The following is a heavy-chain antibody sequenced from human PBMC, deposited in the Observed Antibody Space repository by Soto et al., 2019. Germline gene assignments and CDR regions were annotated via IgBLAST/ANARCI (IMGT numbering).Heavy chain of an antibody. J-gene: IGHJ3*02. CDR2: ISSSGSTI. D-gene: IGHD2-15*01. CDR1: GFTFSSYE. Sequence: GGSLRLSCAASGFTFSSYEMNWVRQAPGKGLEWVSYISSSGSTIYYADSVKGRFTISRDNAKNSLYLQMNSLRAEDTAVYYCARDSTPQHCSGGSCYPDAFDIWGQGTMVTVSS. CDR3: ARDSTPQHCSGGSCYPDAFDI. V-gene: IGHV3-48*03.